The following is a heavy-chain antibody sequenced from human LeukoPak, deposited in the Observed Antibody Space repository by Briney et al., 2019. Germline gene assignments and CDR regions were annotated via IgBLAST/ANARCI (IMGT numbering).Heavy chain of an antibody. Sequence: PSQTLSLTCTVSGGSISSGGYYWSWIRQPPGKGPEWIGYIYHSGSTNYNPSLKSRVTISVDTSKNQFSLKLSSVTAADTAVYYCAREGRIAGQGKWFDPWGQGTLVTVSS. V-gene: IGHV4-30-2*01. J-gene: IGHJ5*02. D-gene: IGHD6-13*01. CDR3: AREGRIAGQGKWFDP. CDR1: GGSISSGGYY. CDR2: IYHSGST.